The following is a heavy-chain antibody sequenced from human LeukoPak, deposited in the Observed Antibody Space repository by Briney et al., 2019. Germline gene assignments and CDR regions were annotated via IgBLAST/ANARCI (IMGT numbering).Heavy chain of an antibody. CDR3: AREVIGFDY. CDR2: IYYSGST. CDR1: GGSISSYY. V-gene: IGHV4-59*01. J-gene: IGHJ4*02. D-gene: IGHD2-21*01. Sequence: SEALSLTCTVSGGSISSYYWSWIRQPPGKGLEWIGYIYYSGSTNYNPSLKSRVTISVDTSKNQFSLKLSSVTAADTAVYYCAREVIGFDYWGQGTLVTVSS.